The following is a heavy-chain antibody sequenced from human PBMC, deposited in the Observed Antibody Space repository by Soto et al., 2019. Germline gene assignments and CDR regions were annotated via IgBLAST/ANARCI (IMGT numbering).Heavy chain of an antibody. CDR1: GFTFSSYG. D-gene: IGHD3-3*01. Sequence: QVQLVESGGGVVQPGRSLRLSCAASGFTFSSYGMHWVRQAPGKGLEWVAVISYDGSNKYYADSVKGRFTISRDNSKNTLYLQMNSLRAEDTAVYYCAVAGPWSGYLGTPGAFDIWGQGTMVTVSS. J-gene: IGHJ3*02. CDR3: AVAGPWSGYLGTPGAFDI. V-gene: IGHV3-30*03. CDR2: ISYDGSNK.